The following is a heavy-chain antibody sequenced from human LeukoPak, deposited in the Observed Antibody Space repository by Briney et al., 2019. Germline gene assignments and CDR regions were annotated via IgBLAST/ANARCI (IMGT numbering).Heavy chain of an antibody. D-gene: IGHD2-15*01. J-gene: IGHJ4*02. V-gene: IGHV4-59*01. CDR1: RGPISVDY. Sequence: EAQSVTCVLPRGPISVDYCNSRREAPGEGRGWRGYIYYTGRTKYNPSLASRLTISIDTSKSQFSLRLTSVTAADTAVYYCARHCVGVSCNSAHDYWAQGTLVTVSS. CDR3: ARHCVGVSCNSAHDY. CDR2: IYYTGRT.